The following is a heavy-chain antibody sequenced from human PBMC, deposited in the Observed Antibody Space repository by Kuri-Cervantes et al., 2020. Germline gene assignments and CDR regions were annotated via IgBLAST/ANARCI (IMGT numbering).Heavy chain of an antibody. Sequence: GESLKISCAASGFTFSSYAMSWVRQAPGKGLEWVSVIYSGGSTYYADSVKGRFTISRDNSKNTLYLQMNSLRAEDTAVYYCATAPLSGTTLSLFDYWGQGTLVTVSS. CDR2: IYSGGST. CDR1: GFTFSSYA. V-gene: IGHV3-66*01. CDR3: ATAPLSGTTLSLFDY. D-gene: IGHD1-7*01. J-gene: IGHJ4*02.